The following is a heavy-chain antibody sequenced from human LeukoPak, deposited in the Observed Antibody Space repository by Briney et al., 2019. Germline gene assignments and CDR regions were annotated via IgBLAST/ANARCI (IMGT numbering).Heavy chain of an antibody. J-gene: IGHJ4*02. CDR1: GYTFTSYY. V-gene: IGHV1-46*01. CDR2: INPSGGST. Sequence: ASVKVSCKASGYTFTSYYIHWVRQAPGQGLEWMGLINPSGGSTNYAQKFRGRVTMTRDTSTSTVYMELSSLRSEDTAVYYCARDSLTMIVGRQKRGLDYWGQGTLVTVSS. D-gene: IGHD3-22*01. CDR3: ARDSLTMIVGRQKRGLDY.